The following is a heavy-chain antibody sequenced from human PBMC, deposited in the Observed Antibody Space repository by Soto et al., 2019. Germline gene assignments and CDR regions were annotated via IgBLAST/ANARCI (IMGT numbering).Heavy chain of an antibody. CDR3: AILGTYYFDNSDNYFDF. CDR2: INAGNGNT. D-gene: IGHD3-22*01. CDR1: GYTLTRYS. V-gene: IGHV1-3*05. Sequence: QVQLVQSGAEEMKPGASVKVSCKASGYTLTRYSIHSVRQAPGQRLEWMGWINAGNGNTKFSQKFQGRVTITRDTSASTGYMELRGLRSEDTAVYYCAILGTYYFDNSDNYFDFWGQGTLVTVSS. J-gene: IGHJ4*02.